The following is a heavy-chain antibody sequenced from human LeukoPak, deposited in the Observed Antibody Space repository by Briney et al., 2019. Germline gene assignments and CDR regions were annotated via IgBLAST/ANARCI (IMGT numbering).Heavy chain of an antibody. CDR3: AKDPY. V-gene: IGHV3-30*18. J-gene: IGHJ4*02. CDR2: ISYDGSNK. Sequence: GGSLRLSCAASGFTFSSCGMHWVRQAPGKGLEWVAVISYDGSNKYYADSVKGRFTISRDNSKDTLYLQMNSLRAEDTAVYYCAKDPYWGQGTLVTVSS. CDR1: GFTFSSCG.